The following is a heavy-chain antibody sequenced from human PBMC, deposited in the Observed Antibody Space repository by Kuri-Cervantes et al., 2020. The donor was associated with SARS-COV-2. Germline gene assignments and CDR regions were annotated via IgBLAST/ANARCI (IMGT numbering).Heavy chain of an antibody. CDR2: MNPNSGNT. V-gene: IGHV1-8*01. Sequence: ASVKVSCKASGYTFTSYDINWVRQATGQGLEWMGWMNPNSGNTGYAQKFQGRVTMTRNTSISTAYMELSSLRSEDTAVYCCARDLDMITFGGVMAWGQGTLVTVSS. CDR1: GYTFTSYD. J-gene: IGHJ5*02. D-gene: IGHD3-16*01. CDR3: ARDLDMITFGGVMA.